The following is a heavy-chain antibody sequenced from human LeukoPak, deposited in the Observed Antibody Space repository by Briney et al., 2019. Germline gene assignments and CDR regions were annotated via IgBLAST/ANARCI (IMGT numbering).Heavy chain of an antibody. J-gene: IGHJ3*02. CDR2: IIAIFGTT. Sequence: SSVKVSCKASGGTFNSYAISWVRQAPGQPLEWIGGIIAIFGTTNYARKFQGRVTITTDASTSTAYMELRSLRSEDTAVYYCARLRRKAALRNAFDIWGQGTMVTVSS. V-gene: IGHV1-69*05. D-gene: IGHD6-6*01. CDR1: GGTFNSYA. CDR3: ARLRRKAALRNAFDI.